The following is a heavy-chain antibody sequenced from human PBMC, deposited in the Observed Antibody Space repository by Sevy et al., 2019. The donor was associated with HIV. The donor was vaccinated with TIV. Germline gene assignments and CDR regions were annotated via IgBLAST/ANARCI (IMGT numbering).Heavy chain of an antibody. J-gene: IGHJ4*02. D-gene: IGHD3-10*01. CDR1: GYTFTSYD. CDR3: ARRYYYGSGSYYLLVDY. Sequence: ASVKVSCKASGYTFTSYDINWVRQATGQGLEWIGWMNPNSGNTGYAQKFQGRVTMTRNTSISTAYMELSSLRSEDTAVYYCARRYYYGSGSYYLLVDYWGQGTLVTVS. V-gene: IGHV1-8*01. CDR2: MNPNSGNT.